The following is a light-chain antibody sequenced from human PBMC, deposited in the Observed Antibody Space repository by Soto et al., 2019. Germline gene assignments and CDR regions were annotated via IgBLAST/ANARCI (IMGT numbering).Light chain of an antibody. CDR2: LNNDGSH. CDR3: QTWGTGIVV. V-gene: IGLV4-69*01. CDR1: SGHSSYA. J-gene: IGLJ2*01. Sequence: QPVLTQSPSASASLGASVKLTCTLSSGHSSYAIAWHQKQPGKGPRYLMDLNNDGSHTKGDGIPDRFSGSSSGADRYLIISSLQSEDEADYYCQTWGTGIVVFGGGTKLTVL.